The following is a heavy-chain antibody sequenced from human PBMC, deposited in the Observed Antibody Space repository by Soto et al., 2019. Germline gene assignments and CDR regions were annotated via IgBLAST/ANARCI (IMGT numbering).Heavy chain of an antibody. CDR1: RGSFSSYT. CDR3: ARSALAGTIGY. CDR2: IIPILGIV. Sequence: QVQLVQSGAEVKKPGSSVKASCKASRGSFSSYTLSWVRQAPGQGLEWMGRIIPILGIVSYELKFQSRVTITADKSTTTAYMDLSSLRSEYTAVYYSARSALAGTIGYWGQGPPVTVSS. J-gene: IGHJ4*02. V-gene: IGHV1-69*02. D-gene: IGHD6-19*01.